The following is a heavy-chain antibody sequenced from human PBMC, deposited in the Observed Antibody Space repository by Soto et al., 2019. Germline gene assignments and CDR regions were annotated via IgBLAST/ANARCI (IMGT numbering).Heavy chain of an antibody. Sequence: GSLRLSCAASGFTFTTYIMNWVRQAPGKGLEWVSYISSGSSTIYYADSVKGRFTISRDNAKNSLYLQMNSLRAEDTAVYYCASNSALDYWGQGTLVTVSS. CDR1: GFTFTTYI. CDR3: ASNSALDY. V-gene: IGHV3-48*01. D-gene: IGHD3-10*01. J-gene: IGHJ4*02. CDR2: ISSGSSTI.